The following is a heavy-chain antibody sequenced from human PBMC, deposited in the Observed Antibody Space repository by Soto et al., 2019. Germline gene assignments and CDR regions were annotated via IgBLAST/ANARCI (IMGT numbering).Heavy chain of an antibody. CDR3: AWYCSGGSCYSYSDYFDY. CDR1: GFTVSSNY. Sequence: GGSLRLSCAASGFTVSSNYMSWVRQAPGKGLEWVSVIYSGGSTYYADSVKGRFTISRDNSKNTLYLQMNSLRAEDTAVYYCAWYCSGGSCYSYSDYFDYWGQGTLVTVSS. CDR2: IYSGGST. V-gene: IGHV3-53*01. J-gene: IGHJ4*02. D-gene: IGHD2-15*01.